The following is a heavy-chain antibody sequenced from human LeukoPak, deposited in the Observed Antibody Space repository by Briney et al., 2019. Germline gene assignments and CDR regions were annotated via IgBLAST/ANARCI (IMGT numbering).Heavy chain of an antibody. CDR3: ARPFPNYYDSSGFYSWFDP. J-gene: IGHJ5*02. Sequence: GGSLRLSCAASGFTFSSYSMNWVRQAPGKGLEWVSYISSSSSTIYYADSVKGRFTISRDNAKDSLYLQMNSLRAEDTAVYYCARPFPNYYDSSGFYSWFDPWGQGTLVTVSS. D-gene: IGHD3-22*01. CDR1: GFTFSSYS. CDR2: ISSSSSTI. V-gene: IGHV3-48*01.